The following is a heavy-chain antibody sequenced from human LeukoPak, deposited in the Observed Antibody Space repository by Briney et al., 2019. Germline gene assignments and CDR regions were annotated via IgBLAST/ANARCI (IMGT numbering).Heavy chain of an antibody. V-gene: IGHV3-7*05. J-gene: IGHJ4*02. CDR1: GFTFSSYW. D-gene: IGHD6-13*01. Sequence: GGSLRLPCAASGFTFSSYWMSWVRQAPGKGLEWVANIKQDGSEKYYVDSVKGRFTISRDNAKNSLYLQMNSLRAEDTAAYYCARKAAAGRSAFDYWGQGTLVTVSS. CDR3: ARKAAAGRSAFDY. CDR2: IKQDGSEK.